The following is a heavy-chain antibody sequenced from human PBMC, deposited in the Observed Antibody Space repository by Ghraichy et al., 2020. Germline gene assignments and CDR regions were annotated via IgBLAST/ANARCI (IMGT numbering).Heavy chain of an antibody. CDR2: INHSGST. Sequence: SETLSLTCAVYGGSFSGYYWSWIRQPPGKGLEWIGEINHSGSTNYNPSLKSRVTISVDTSKNQFSLKLSSVTAADTAVYYCARGLVPSHHPRPRASTYYFDYWGQGTLVTVSS. CDR1: GGSFSGYY. J-gene: IGHJ4*02. V-gene: IGHV4-34*01. D-gene: IGHD6-6*01. CDR3: ARGLVPSHHPRPRASTYYFDY.